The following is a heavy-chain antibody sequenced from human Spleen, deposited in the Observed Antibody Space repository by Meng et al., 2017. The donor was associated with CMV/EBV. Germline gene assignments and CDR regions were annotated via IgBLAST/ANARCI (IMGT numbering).Heavy chain of an antibody. CDR1: GFTFSSYE. J-gene: IGHJ3*02. V-gene: IGHV3-48*03. D-gene: IGHD3-3*01. CDR2: ISSSSTTI. CDR3: VRSYDFWSATFDI. Sequence: GGSLRLSCAASGFTFSSYEMNWVRQAPGKALEWVSYISSSSTTIHYADSVKGRFTISRDNAKDSLYLQMNSLRAEDTAVYYCVRSYDFWSATFDIWGQGTLVTVSS.